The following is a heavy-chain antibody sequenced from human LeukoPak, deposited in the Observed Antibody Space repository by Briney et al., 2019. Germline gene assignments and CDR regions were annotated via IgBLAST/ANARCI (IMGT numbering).Heavy chain of an antibody. CDR2: IYYSGST. Sequence: NPSETLSLACTVSGGSISSSSYYWGWIRQPPGKGLEWIGSIYYSGSTYYNPSLKSRVTISVDTSKNQFSLKLSSVTAADTAVYYCARVRPHADGYNRGGFDYWGQGTLVTVSS. V-gene: IGHV4-39*07. J-gene: IGHJ4*02. D-gene: IGHD5-24*01. CDR3: ARVRPHADGYNRGGFDY. CDR1: GGSISSSSYY.